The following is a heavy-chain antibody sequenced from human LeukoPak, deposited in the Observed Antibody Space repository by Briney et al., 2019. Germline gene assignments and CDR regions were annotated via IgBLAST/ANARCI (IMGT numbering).Heavy chain of an antibody. CDR2: ISSSSSCI. J-gene: IGHJ4*02. V-gene: IGHV3-21*01. CDR3: ARGTTTSLPL. D-gene: IGHD4-11*01. CDR1: GFTFSSYN. Sequence: GGSLRLSCAASGFTFSSYNMNWVRQAPGKGLEWVSSISSSSSCIYYADSVKGRFTISRDNAKNSLYLQMNSLRAEDTAVYYCARGTTTSLPLWGQGTLVTVSS.